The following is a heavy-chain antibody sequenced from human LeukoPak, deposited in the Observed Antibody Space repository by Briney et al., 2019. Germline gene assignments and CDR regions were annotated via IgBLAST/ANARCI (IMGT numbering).Heavy chain of an antibody. Sequence: ASVKVSCKASGYTFTSYYMHWVRQARGQGLEWMGVINPSGDGTSYAQKFHGRVTLTRDTSISTAYMDLYRLISDDTAVYYCARGAPNSSGFRLVDNWGQGTLVTVSS. CDR1: GYTFTSYY. D-gene: IGHD6-19*01. V-gene: IGHV1-46*01. CDR2: INPSGDGT. CDR3: ARGAPNSSGFRLVDN. J-gene: IGHJ4*02.